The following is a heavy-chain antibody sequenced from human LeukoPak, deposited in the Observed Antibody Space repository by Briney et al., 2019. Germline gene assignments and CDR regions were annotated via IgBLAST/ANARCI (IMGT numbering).Heavy chain of an antibody. CDR1: GFTFSRYD. D-gene: IGHD3-16*01. Sequence: GGSLRLSCAASGFTFSRYDMSWVRQAPGKGLEWVSTISGSDSRPFYADSVTGRLTVSRDDSKKMLYLQMNSLRAEDTAVYYCAKSPGGEFDYWGQGTLVTVSS. J-gene: IGHJ4*02. CDR2: ISGSDSRP. CDR3: AKSPGGEFDY. V-gene: IGHV3-23*01.